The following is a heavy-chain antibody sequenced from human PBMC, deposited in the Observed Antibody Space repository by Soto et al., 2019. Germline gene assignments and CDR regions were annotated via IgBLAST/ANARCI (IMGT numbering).Heavy chain of an antibody. V-gene: IGHV3-11*04. Sequence: PGGSLRLSFAASGFNFSDYNISWIRHAPENGPERVSYISSSSSTIHYADPENRRVTISRDNAKNSLYLQMNSLRAEDTAVYYCAMGAATYGDYVEDYYYGMDVWGQGTTVTVSS. J-gene: IGHJ6*02. CDR1: GFNFSDYN. CDR3: AMGAATYGDYVEDYYYGMDV. D-gene: IGHD4-17*01. CDR2: ISSSSSTI.